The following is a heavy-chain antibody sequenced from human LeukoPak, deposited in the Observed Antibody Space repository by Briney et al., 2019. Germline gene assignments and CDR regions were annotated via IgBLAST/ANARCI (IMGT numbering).Heavy chain of an antibody. CDR2: INHSGST. CDR1: GGSFSGYY. D-gene: IGHD4-17*01. CDR3: ARRCVTVTTVLDFDY. J-gene: IGHJ4*02. V-gene: IGHV4-34*01. Sequence: SETLSLTCAVYGGSFSGYYWSWIRQPPGKGLEWMGEINHSGSTNYNPSLKSRVTISVDTSKNQFSLKLSSVAAAGTAVYYCARRCVTVTTVLDFDYWGQGTLVTVSS.